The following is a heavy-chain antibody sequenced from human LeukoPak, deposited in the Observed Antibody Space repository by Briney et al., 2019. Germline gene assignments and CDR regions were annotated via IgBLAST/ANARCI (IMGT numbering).Heavy chain of an antibody. D-gene: IGHD2-15*01. CDR2: ISYDGSNK. Sequence: PGGSLRLSCAASGFTFSSYAMHWVRQAPGKGLEWVAVISYDGSNKYYADSVKGRFTISRDNAKNSLYLQMNSLRAEDTAVYYCARDSGIRGNWDYWGQGTLVTVSS. V-gene: IGHV3-30-3*01. J-gene: IGHJ4*02. CDR1: GFTFSSYA. CDR3: ARDSGIRGNWDY.